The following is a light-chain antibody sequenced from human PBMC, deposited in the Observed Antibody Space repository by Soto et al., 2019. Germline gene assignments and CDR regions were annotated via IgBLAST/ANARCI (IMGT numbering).Light chain of an antibody. Sequence: DIQMTQSPSSLSASVGDRVTITCRASQSIGRYLNWYQQRPGKVPKVLIYAASRSQSEVSWRFSGSGSGTDFTLTIASLQPEDSATYYCQQSSITPWTFGQGTKVEV. CDR1: QSIGRY. V-gene: IGKV1-39*01. CDR3: QQSSITPWT. J-gene: IGKJ1*01. CDR2: AAS.